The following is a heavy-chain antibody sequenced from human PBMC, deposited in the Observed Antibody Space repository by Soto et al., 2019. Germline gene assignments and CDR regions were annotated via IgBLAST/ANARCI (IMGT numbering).Heavy chain of an antibody. CDR1: GYSFTSYW. CDR2: IYPGDSDT. Sequence: PGESLKISCKGSGYSFTSYWIGWVRQMPGKGLEWMGIIYPGDSDTRYSPSFQGQVTISADKSISTAYLQWSSLKASDTAMYYCARLKPEGLLVGVFDYWGQGTLVTVSS. J-gene: IGHJ4*02. CDR3: ARLKPEGLLVGVFDY. V-gene: IGHV5-51*01. D-gene: IGHD2-8*02.